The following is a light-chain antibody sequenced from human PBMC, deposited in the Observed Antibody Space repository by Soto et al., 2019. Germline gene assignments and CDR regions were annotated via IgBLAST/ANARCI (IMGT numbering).Light chain of an antibody. CDR1: NSDVGRYNS. CDR2: AVR. V-gene: IGLV2-11*01. CDR3: FSYTANDNWV. Sequence: QSVLTQPHSVSGSPGQSVTFSCTGTNSDVGRYNSVSWYQQLPGKAPKIIISAVRQRPSGVPDRFSGSKSGNTASLTISGLQADDEADYFCFSYTANDNWVFGGGTKVTVL. J-gene: IGLJ3*02.